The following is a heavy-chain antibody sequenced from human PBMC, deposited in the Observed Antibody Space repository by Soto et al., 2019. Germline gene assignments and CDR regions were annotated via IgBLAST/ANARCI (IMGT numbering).Heavy chain of an antibody. CDR1: GFTFSSYA. CDR3: AKVDYGDYGDAVVYYSYMDV. V-gene: IGHV3-23*01. Sequence: PGGSLRLSCAASGFTFSSYAMSWVRQAPGKGLEWVSAISGSGGSTYYADSVKGRFTISRDNSKNTLYLQMNSLRAEDTAVYYCAKVDYGDYGDAVVYYSYMDVWGKGTTGTVSS. CDR2: ISGSGGST. J-gene: IGHJ6*03. D-gene: IGHD4-17*01.